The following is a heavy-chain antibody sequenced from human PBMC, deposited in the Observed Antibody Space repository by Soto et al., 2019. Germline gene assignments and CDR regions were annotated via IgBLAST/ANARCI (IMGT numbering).Heavy chain of an antibody. D-gene: IGHD2-15*01. Sequence: KVSRRVVEEKCTDFWVRRVLQKYGKGLAWMGIIYPGDSDTRYSPSFQGQVTISADKSISTAYLQWSSLKASDTAMYYCARHGALFGNCSGGSCYYYYYYMDVWGKGTTVTVSS. J-gene: IGHJ6*03. CDR3: ARHGALFGNCSGGSCYYYYYYMDV. CDR2: IYPGDSDT. CDR1: EEKCTDFW. V-gene: IGHV5-51*01.